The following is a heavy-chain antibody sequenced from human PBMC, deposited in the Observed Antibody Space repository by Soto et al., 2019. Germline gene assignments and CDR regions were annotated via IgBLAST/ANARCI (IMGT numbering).Heavy chain of an antibody. CDR3: AKLYVGSADY. CDR2: IVSSGATT. CDR1: GFTFSSYA. V-gene: IGHV3-23*01. D-gene: IGHD1-26*01. J-gene: IGHJ4*02. Sequence: SGGSLRLSCAASGFTFSSYAMHWVRQAPGKGLEWVSAIVSSGATTYYADSVKGRFTISRDNSKNTLYLQMNSLRVEDTDVYYCAKLYVGSADYWGQGA.